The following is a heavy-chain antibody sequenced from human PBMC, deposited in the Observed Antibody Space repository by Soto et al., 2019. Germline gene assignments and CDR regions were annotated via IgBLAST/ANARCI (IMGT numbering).Heavy chain of an antibody. V-gene: IGHV4-39*01. Sequence: PSETLSLNCTVYGGTISSSSYYWGWIRQPPGKGLEWIGSIYYSGSTYYNPSLKSRVTISVDTSKNQFSLKLSSVTAADTAVCYCATVRGGYTHPFDYWGQGTLVTVSS. CDR2: IYYSGST. D-gene: IGHD2-15*01. J-gene: IGHJ4*02. CDR1: GGTISSSSYY. CDR3: ATVRGGYTHPFDY.